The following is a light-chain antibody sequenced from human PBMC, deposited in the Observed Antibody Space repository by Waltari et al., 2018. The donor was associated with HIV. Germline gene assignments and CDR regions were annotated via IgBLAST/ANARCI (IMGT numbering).Light chain of an antibody. CDR2: RNN. CDR3: AAWDDSLSGWV. J-gene: IGLJ3*02. V-gene: IGLV1-47*01. CDR1: SSTIGSND. Sequence: QSVLTQPPSASGTPGQRVTISCSGSSSTIGSNDVYWDQQLPGTAPKLLIYRNNQRPSGVPDGSSGSKSGTAASLAIRGLRSEDGADYYCAAWDDSLSGWVFGGGTKLTVL.